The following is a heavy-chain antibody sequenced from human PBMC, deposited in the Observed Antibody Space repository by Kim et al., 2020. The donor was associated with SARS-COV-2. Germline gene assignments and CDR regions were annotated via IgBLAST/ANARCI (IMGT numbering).Heavy chain of an antibody. CDR3: ARRALGYCSGGSCYSGFDY. V-gene: IGHV4-59*08. Sequence: SETLSLTCTVSGGSISSYYWSWIRQPPGKGLEWIGYIYYSGSTNYNPSLKSRVTISVDTSKNQFSLKLSSVTAADTAVYYCARRALGYCSGGSCYSGFDYWGQGALVTVSS. CDR2: IYYSGST. J-gene: IGHJ4*02. CDR1: GGSISSYY. D-gene: IGHD2-15*01.